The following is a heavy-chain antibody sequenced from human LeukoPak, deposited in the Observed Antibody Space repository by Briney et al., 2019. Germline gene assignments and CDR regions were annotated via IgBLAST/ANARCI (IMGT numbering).Heavy chain of an antibody. Sequence: GGSLRLSCAASGFTFSDYYMSWHRQAPGKGLEWVSYISSSGSTIYYAASVKGRFTISRDNAKNSLYLQMNSLRAEDTAIYYCTKPRGYGSGTYYDYWGQGTLVTVSS. CDR3: TKPRGYGSGTYYDY. J-gene: IGHJ4*02. D-gene: IGHD3-10*01. CDR1: GFTFSDYY. CDR2: ISSSGSTI. V-gene: IGHV3-11*01.